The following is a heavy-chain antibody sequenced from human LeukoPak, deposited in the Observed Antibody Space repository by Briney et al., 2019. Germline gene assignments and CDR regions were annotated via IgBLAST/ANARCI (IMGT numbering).Heavy chain of an antibody. Sequence: TGGSLRLSCAASGFPFSDFAIHWVRQTPGKGLEWVAAISYDRSSVYYADSVKGRFTISRDNSRNTLYLQMNSLRAEDTAVYCCAKSRDTSGYSAFDYWGQGTLVAVSS. CDR1: GFPFSDFA. CDR3: AKSRDTSGYSAFDY. V-gene: IGHV3-30-3*02. CDR2: ISYDRSSV. J-gene: IGHJ4*02. D-gene: IGHD3-22*01.